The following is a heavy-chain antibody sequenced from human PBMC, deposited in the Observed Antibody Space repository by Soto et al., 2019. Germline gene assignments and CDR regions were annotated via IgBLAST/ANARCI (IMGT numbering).Heavy chain of an antibody. CDR2: ISGSGGST. CDR1: GFTFSSYA. V-gene: IGHV3-23*01. CDR3: ANRVEVCTSPRFGY. D-gene: IGHD2-2*01. J-gene: IGHJ4*02. Sequence: PGGSLRLSCAASGFTFSSYAMSWVRQAPGKGLEWVSAISGSGGSTYYADSVKGRFTISRDNSKNTLYLQMNSLRAEDTAVYYCANRVEVCTSPRFGYWGQGTLVTVS.